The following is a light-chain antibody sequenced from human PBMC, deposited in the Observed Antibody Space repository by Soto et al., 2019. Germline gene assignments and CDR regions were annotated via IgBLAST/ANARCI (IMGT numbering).Light chain of an antibody. V-gene: IGKV3-20*01. CDR1: QSVTTQ. CDR3: QQYGSSPVT. CDR2: GAS. J-gene: IGKJ1*01. Sequence: LLTQSPGTLSLSPGERATLSCRASQSVTTQLAWYQQKPGQAPRLIIHGASSRATGIPDRFSGSGSGTDFTLTISRLEPEDFAVYYCQQYGSSPVTFGQGTKVDI.